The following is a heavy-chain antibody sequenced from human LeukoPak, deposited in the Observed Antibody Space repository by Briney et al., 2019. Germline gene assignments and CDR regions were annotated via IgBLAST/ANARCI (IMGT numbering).Heavy chain of an antibody. CDR2: IYYRGRT. D-gene: IGHD3-22*01. J-gene: IGHJ4*02. CDR1: GASISSSTYH. V-gene: IGHV4-39*07. CDR3: ARGSTMIQDY. Sequence: SETLSLTCNVSGASISSSTYHWGWIRQPPGKGLEWIASIYYRGRTYYNPSLKSRVTISVDTSKNQFSLKLSSVTAADTAVYCCARGSTMIQDYWGQGTLVTVSS.